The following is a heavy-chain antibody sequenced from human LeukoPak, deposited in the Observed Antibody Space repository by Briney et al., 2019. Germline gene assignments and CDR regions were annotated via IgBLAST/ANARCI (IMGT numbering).Heavy chain of an antibody. V-gene: IGHV1-46*01. D-gene: IGHD5-18*01. J-gene: IGHJ4*02. CDR1: GYTFPRYY. Sequence: VASVNVSCKASGYTFPRYYLHGVRQPPGQGVEGMGRLNPRGGRTTHPQKFQDRVDMPRQTSTSTVYMELSSLRSEDTAVYYCARVHKPMVSQGINWGEGTLVTVSS. CDR3: ARVHKPMVSQGIN. CDR2: LNPRGGRT.